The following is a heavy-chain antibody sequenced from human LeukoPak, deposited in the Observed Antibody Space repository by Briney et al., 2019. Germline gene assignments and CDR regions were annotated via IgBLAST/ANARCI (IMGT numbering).Heavy chain of an antibody. CDR3: ARTSEDGSGSYYKEGYYFDY. J-gene: IGHJ4*02. CDR1: GYTFTSYG. CDR2: ISAYNGNT. Sequence: ASVKVSCKASGYTFTSYGISWVRQAPGQGLERMGWISAYNGNTNYAQKLQGRVTMTTDTSTSTAYMELRSLRSDDTAVYYCARTSEDGSGSYYKEGYYFDYWGQGTLVTVSS. V-gene: IGHV1-18*01. D-gene: IGHD3-10*01.